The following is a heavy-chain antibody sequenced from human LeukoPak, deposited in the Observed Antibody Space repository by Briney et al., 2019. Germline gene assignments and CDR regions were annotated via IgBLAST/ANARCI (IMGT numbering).Heavy chain of an antibody. J-gene: IGHJ6*03. CDR1: GGSISSYY. CDR3: ARDAVPSPYYYYYMDV. Sequence: PSETLSLTCTVSGGSISSYYWSWIRQPAGKGLEWIGRIYTSGSTNYNPSLKSRVTISVDTSKNQFSLKLSSVTAADTAVYYCARDAVPSPYYYYYMDVWGKGTTVTISS. CDR2: IYTSGST. V-gene: IGHV4-4*07. D-gene: IGHD4-17*01.